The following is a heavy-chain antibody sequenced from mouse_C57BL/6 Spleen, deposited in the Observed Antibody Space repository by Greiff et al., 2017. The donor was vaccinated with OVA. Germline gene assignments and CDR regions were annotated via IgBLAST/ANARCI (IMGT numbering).Heavy chain of an antibody. Sequence: DVKLQESGGGLVQPGGSMKLSCVASGFTFSNYWMNWVRQSPEKGLEWVAQIRLKSDNYATHYAESVKGRFTISRDDSKSSVYLQMNNLRAEDTGIYYCTSYYYEGAYWGQGTLVTVSA. CDR2: IRLKSDNYAT. V-gene: IGHV6-3*01. CDR1: GFTFSNYW. CDR3: TSYYYEGAY. J-gene: IGHJ3*01. D-gene: IGHD1-1*01.